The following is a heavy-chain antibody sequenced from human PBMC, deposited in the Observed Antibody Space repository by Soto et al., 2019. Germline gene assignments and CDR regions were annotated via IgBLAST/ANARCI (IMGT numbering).Heavy chain of an antibody. D-gene: IGHD2-8*02. CDR1: GYTFTSYD. CDR2: MSPNTGNT. J-gene: IGHJ4*02. V-gene: IGHV1-8*01. CDR3: ARNPANTGYFEY. Sequence: QVQLVQSGAAVKKPGASVKVSCKASGYTFTSYDINWVRQAPGQGLEWMGWMSPNTGNTGYAQKFQGRFILTRDTSISTAYMELSSLTCEDTAEYYCARNPANTGYFEYCGQGTLVTVSS.